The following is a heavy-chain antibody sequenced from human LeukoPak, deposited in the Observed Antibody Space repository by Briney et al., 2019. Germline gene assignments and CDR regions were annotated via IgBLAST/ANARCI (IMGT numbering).Heavy chain of an antibody. CDR2: INPNSGGT. V-gene: IGHV1-2*04. CDR1: GYTFTGYY. CDR3: ATGYCSGGSCQFDY. J-gene: IGHJ4*02. D-gene: IGHD2-15*01. Sequence: GASVKVSCKASGYTFTGYYMHWVRQAPGQGLEWMGWINPNSGGTNYAQKFQGWVTMTRDTSISTAYMELSRLRSDDTAVYYCATGYCSGGSCQFDYWGQGTLVTVSS.